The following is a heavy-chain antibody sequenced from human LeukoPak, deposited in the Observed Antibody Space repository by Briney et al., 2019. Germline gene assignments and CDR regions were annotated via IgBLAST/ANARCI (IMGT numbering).Heavy chain of an antibody. J-gene: IGHJ4*02. D-gene: IGHD2-2*01. CDR2: INPKSGGT. Sequence: ASVTVSYKASGYTFTVYYMHGVGPAPGQGVEGVGWINPKSGGTNYAQKSQGTLTMTRHTSISTAYMELRRLRSDDTAVYYCATTPHGDCSSTSCYLRLDFDYWGQGTLVTVSS. CDR1: GYTFTVYY. V-gene: IGHV1-2*02. CDR3: ATTPHGDCSSTSCYLRLDFDY.